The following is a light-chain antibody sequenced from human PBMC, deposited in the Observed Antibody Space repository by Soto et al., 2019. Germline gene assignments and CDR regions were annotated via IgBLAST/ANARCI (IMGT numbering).Light chain of an antibody. CDR2: AAS. CDR1: QTISGY. J-gene: IGKJ4*01. V-gene: IGKV1-39*01. CDR3: QQLSRYPLT. Sequence: DIQMTQSPSSLSASVGDRVTITCRASQTISGYLNWYQQKPGKAPELLIYAASYLGNGVPSRFSGSGSGTEFSLTIRALQPEDFATYYCQQLSRYPLTFGGGTKVDIK.